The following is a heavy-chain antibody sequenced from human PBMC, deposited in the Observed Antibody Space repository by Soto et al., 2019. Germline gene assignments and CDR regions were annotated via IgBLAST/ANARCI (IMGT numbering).Heavy chain of an antibody. D-gene: IGHD4-17*01. CDR2: IYPGDSDT. V-gene: IGHV5-51*01. J-gene: IGHJ6*02. Sequence: PGESLKISCKGSGYSFTSYWIGWVRQMPGKGLEWMGIIYPGDSDTRYSPSFQGQVTISADKSISTAYLQWSSLKASDTAMYYCARGVPWAHGDSTAGMDVWGQGTTVTVSS. CDR3: ARGVPWAHGDSTAGMDV. CDR1: GYSFTSYW.